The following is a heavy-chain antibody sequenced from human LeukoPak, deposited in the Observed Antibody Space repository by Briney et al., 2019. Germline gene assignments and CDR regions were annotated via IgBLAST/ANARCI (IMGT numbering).Heavy chain of an antibody. CDR3: ARDPVDIVATLDY. Sequence: GGSLRLSCAASGFTFSSYSMNWVPQAPGKGLEWVSSISSSSSYIYYADSVKCRFTISRDNAKNSLYLQMNSLRAEDTAVYYCARDPVDIVATLDYWGQGTLVTVSS. J-gene: IGHJ4*02. V-gene: IGHV3-21*01. D-gene: IGHD5-12*01. CDR1: GFTFSSYS. CDR2: ISSSSSYI.